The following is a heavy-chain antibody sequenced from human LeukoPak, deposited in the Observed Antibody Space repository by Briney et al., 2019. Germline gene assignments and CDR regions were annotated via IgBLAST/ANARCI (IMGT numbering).Heavy chain of an antibody. CDR3: ARAADTAMGGYYYYGMDV. V-gene: IGHV1-2*02. J-gene: IGHJ6*02. CDR1: GYTFTGYY. D-gene: IGHD5-18*01. Sequence: ASVKVSCKASGYTFTGYYMHWVRQAPGQGLEWMGWINPNSGGTSYAQKFQGRVTMTRDTSISTAYMELSRLRSDDTAVYYCARAADTAMGGYYYYGMDVWGQGTTVTVSS. CDR2: INPNSGGT.